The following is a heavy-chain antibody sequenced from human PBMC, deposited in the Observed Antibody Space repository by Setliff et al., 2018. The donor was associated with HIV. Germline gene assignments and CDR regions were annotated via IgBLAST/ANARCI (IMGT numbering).Heavy chain of an antibody. CDR1: GGSFNGYY. J-gene: IGHJ4*02. CDR2: INHSGST. Sequence: PSETLSLTCAVYGGSFNGYYWSWIRQPPGKGLEWIGEINHSGSTNYNPSLKSRVTMSVDKSKNQFSLKLSSVTAADTAVYFCARGRGSSSSWPIDYWGQGTLVTVSS. CDR3: ARGRGSSSSWPIDY. V-gene: IGHV4-34*09. D-gene: IGHD6-13*01.